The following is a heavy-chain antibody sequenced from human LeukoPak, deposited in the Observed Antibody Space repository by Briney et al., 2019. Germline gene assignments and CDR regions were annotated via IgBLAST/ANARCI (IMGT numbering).Heavy chain of an antibody. CDR2: ITSSSSYI. CDR3: ARDRTTGYSSDWVVGL. CDR1: GFTFSSYS. Sequence: PGGSLRLSCAASGFTFSSYSMNWVRQAPGKGLEWVASITSSSSYIYYADSVKGRFTISRDNAKNSLYLQMNSLRAEDTAVYYCARDRTTGYSSDWVVGLWGQGTLVTVSS. V-gene: IGHV3-21*01. D-gene: IGHD6-19*01. J-gene: IGHJ4*02.